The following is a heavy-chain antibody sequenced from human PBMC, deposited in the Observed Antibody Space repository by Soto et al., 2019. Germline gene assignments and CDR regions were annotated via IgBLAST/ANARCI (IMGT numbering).Heavy chain of an antibody. Sequence: SGPTLVNPTQTLTLTCTFSGFSLTTSGKAVGWIRQPPGKALEWLALIFWDDSQRYSPSLRSRLTITKDTSKNQVVLTVTDMDPLDTATYFCAHRTGYYSFDFWGQGTPVTVSS. J-gene: IGHJ4*02. CDR2: IFWDDSQ. D-gene: IGHD3-9*01. V-gene: IGHV2-5*02. CDR1: GFSLTTSGKA. CDR3: AHRTGYYSFDF.